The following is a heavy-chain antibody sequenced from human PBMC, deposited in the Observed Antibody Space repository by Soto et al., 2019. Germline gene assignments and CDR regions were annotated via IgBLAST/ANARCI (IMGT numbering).Heavy chain of an antibody. Sequence: HGESLKISCKGSGYSFTSYWISWVRQMPGKGLEWMGRIDPSDSYTNYSPSFQGHVTISADKSISTAYLQWSSLKASDTAMYYCAISKRWLQWTFDYWGQGTLVTVSS. J-gene: IGHJ4*02. D-gene: IGHD5-12*01. V-gene: IGHV5-10-1*01. CDR1: GYSFTSYW. CDR3: AISKRWLQWTFDY. CDR2: IDPSDSYT.